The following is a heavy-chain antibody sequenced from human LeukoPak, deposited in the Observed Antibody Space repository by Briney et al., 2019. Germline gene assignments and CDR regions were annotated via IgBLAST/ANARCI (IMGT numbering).Heavy chain of an antibody. D-gene: IGHD1-26*01. Sequence: LETLSLTCTVSGGSISSYYWSWIRQPPGKGLEWIGYIYYSGSTNYNPSLKSRVTISVDTSKNQFSLKLSSVTAADTAVYYCAGEVGATSTIDYWGQGTLVTVSS. J-gene: IGHJ4*02. CDR2: IYYSGST. CDR1: GGSISSYY. CDR3: AGEVGATSTIDY. V-gene: IGHV4-59*01.